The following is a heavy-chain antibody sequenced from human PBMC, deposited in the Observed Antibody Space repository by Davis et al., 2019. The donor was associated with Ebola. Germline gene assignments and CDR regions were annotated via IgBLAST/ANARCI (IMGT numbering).Heavy chain of an antibody. CDR2: MYYRGDT. V-gene: IGHV4-59*08. CDR1: GGSISNYY. CDR3: ARGIGPVDY. J-gene: IGHJ4*02. Sequence: MPSETLSLTCTVSGGSISNYYWSWIRQPPGKGLEWIGYMYYRGDTNYNPSLKSRVTISVDTSKNQFSLKLSSVTVADTAVYYCARGIGPVDYWGQGTLVTVSS.